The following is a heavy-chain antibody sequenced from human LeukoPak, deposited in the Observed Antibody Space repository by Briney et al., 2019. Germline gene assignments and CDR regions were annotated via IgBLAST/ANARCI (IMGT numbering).Heavy chain of an antibody. CDR3: ARVEKWFGELFSAFDI. Sequence: ASVKVSCKASGYTFTSYGISWVRQAPGQGLEWMGWISAYNGNTNYAQKLQGRVTMTTDTSTSTAYMELRSLRSDDTAVYYCARVEKWFGELFSAFDIWGQGTMVTVSS. D-gene: IGHD3-10*01. V-gene: IGHV1-18*01. J-gene: IGHJ3*02. CDR1: GYTFTSYG. CDR2: ISAYNGNT.